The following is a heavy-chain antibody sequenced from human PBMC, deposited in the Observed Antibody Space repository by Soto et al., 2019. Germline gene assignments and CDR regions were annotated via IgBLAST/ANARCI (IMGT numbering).Heavy chain of an antibody. CDR3: ARDRGVVPPVAGNTHYYYYMDV. Sequence: QDQLVQSGAEVKKPGASVTVSCKASGYSFTNYGITWVRQAPGQGLEWMGWISGFNGNTHYAQKLQGRVTMTTDASTSTAYMELRSLRSDDTAVYYCARDRGVVPPVAGNTHYYYYMDVWGTRTTVTVSS. V-gene: IGHV1-18*01. CDR2: ISGFNGNT. J-gene: IGHJ6*03. D-gene: IGHD6-19*01. CDR1: GYSFTNYG.